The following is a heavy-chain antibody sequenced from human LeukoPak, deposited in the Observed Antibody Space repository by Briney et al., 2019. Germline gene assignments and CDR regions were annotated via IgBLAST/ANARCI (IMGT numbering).Heavy chain of an antibody. J-gene: IGHJ3*02. CDR3: ARLIEVGATRGGAFDI. CDR2: ISSSSSYI. CDR1: GFTFSSYS. Sequence: GGSLRLSCAASGFTFSSYSMNWVRQAPGKGLEWVSSISSSSSYIYYADSVKGRFTISRDNAKNSLYLQMNSLRAEDTAVYYCARLIEVGATRGGAFDIWGQGTMVTVSS. D-gene: IGHD1-26*01. V-gene: IGHV3-21*01.